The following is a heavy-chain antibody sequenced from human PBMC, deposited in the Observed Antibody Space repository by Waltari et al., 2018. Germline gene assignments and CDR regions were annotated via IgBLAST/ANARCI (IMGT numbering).Heavy chain of an antibody. CDR3: GRSFDFWSGYPVDH. CDR1: GDSIKNYY. Sequence: QVQLQEAGPGLVKPSDTLSLTCVVSGDSIKNYYWNWIRQPPGKELEWIGYVAYNGKTNSNPSLRSRVTISVDTSRTQFSLKLTSVTAADTAVYYCGRSFDFWSGYPVDHWGPGSLVTVSS. CDR2: VAYNGKT. V-gene: IGHV4-59*01. D-gene: IGHD3-3*01. J-gene: IGHJ1*01.